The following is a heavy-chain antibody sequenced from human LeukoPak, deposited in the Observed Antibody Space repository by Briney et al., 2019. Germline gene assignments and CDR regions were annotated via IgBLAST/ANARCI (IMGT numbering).Heavy chain of an antibody. D-gene: IGHD3-16*01. Sequence: GGSLRLSCAASGFTFSSYVMTWVRQAPGKGLEWVSAISNSGGNTYYVGSVKGRFTISRDNSKNTLYLQMNNLRAEDTAVYYCAKGGSPGSFDYWGQGTLVTVSS. CDR1: GFTFSSYV. J-gene: IGHJ4*02. CDR2: ISNSGGNT. CDR3: AKGGSPGSFDY. V-gene: IGHV3-23*01.